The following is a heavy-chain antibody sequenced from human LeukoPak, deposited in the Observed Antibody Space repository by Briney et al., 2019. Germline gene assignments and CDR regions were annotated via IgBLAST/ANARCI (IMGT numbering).Heavy chain of an antibody. CDR3: ARDYYMITFGGVIGPGGY. D-gene: IGHD3-16*02. CDR2: INPSGGST. CDR1: GYTFTSYY. V-gene: IGHV1-46*01. J-gene: IGHJ4*02. Sequence: ASVKVSCKASGYTFTSYYMHWVRQAPGQGLEWMGIINPSGGSTSCAQKFQGRVTMTRDTSTSTVYMELSSLRSEDTAVYYCARDYYMITFGGVIGPGGYWGQGTLVTVSS.